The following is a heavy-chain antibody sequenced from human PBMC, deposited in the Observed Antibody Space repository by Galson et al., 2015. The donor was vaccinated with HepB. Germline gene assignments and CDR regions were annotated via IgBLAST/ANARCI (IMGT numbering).Heavy chain of an antibody. CDR2: IIPIFGTA. J-gene: IGHJ2*01. CDR3: ATDYYYDSSGPYWYFDL. V-gene: IGHV1-69*13. Sequence: SVKVSCKASGGTFSSYAISWVRQAPGQGLEWMGGIIPIFGTANYAQKFQGRVTITADESTSTAYMELSSLRSEDTAVYYCATDYYYDSSGPYWYFDLWGRGTLVTVSS. CDR1: GGTFSSYA. D-gene: IGHD3-22*01.